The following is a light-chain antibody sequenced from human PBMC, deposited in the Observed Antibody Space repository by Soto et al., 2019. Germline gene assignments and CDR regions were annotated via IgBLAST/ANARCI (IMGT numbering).Light chain of an antibody. CDR1: SSDVGGYNY. V-gene: IGLV2-8*01. J-gene: IGLJ2*01. CDR3: SSFAGNNNLV. Sequence: QSALTQPPSASGSPGQSVTISCTGTSSDVGGYNYVSWYQQHPGKAPKLMISVVSKRPSGVPDRFSGSKSGNTASLTVSGLQAEDEADYYCSSFAGNNNLVFGGGTKVTVL. CDR2: VVS.